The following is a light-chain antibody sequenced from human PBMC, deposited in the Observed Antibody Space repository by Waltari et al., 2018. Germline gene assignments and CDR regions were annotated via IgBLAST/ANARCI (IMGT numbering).Light chain of an antibody. Sequence: DIQMTQSPSTLSASVGDRVTITCRASQSIGGWLAWYQQKPGKAPNLLIFKASYLESGVSSRFSGSGSGTDFTLTISSLQPADFATYYCQQYESYPLTFGQGTKLEI. CDR1: QSIGGW. CDR3: QQYESYPLT. CDR2: KAS. V-gene: IGKV1-5*03. J-gene: IGKJ2*01.